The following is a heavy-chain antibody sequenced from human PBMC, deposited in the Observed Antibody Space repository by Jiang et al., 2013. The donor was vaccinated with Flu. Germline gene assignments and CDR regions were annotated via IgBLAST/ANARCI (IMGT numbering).Heavy chain of an antibody. D-gene: IGHD3-16*01. CDR1: GFTFSNSA. CDR2: ITGGDATS. CDR3: VRRVAGTDNQKLGSHYFDF. J-gene: IGHJ4*02. V-gene: IGHV3-23*01. Sequence: VQLLESGGGLVQPGGSLRLSCAASGFTFSNSAMSWVRQAPGKGLEWVSVITGGDATSYYADSVKGRFAISRDNSKNTLYLQMNSLRAEDTAIYHCVRRVAGTDNQKLGSHYFDFWARESRVTVSS.